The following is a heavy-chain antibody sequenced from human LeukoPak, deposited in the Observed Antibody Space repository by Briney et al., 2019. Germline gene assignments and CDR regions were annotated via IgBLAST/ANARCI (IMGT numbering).Heavy chain of an antibody. CDR1: GYTFTGYY. Sequence: GASVKVFCKASGYTFTGYYMHWVRQAPGQGLEWMGWINPNSGGTNYAQKFQGRVTMTRDTSISTAYMELSRLRSDDTAVYYCAREPYYYGSGSYLSIRYGMDVWGQGTTVTVSS. V-gene: IGHV1-2*02. D-gene: IGHD3-10*01. J-gene: IGHJ6*02. CDR2: INPNSGGT. CDR3: AREPYYYGSGSYLSIRYGMDV.